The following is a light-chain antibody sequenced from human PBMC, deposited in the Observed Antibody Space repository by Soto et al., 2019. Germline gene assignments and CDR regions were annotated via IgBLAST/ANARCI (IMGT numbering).Light chain of an antibody. CDR1: QSVSGC. J-gene: IGKJ2*01. Sequence: EIVLTQSPATLSLSPGERATLSCRASQSVSGCLAWYQQKPGQAPRLLIFDASSRATGIPDRFSGSGSGTDFTLTISRLEPEDFAVYYCQQYGRSLGYTFGQGTKLEIK. V-gene: IGKV3-20*01. CDR2: DAS. CDR3: QQYGRSLGYT.